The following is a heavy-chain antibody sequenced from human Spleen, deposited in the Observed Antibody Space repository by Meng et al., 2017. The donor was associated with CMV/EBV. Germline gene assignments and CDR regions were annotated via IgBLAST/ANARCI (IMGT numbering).Heavy chain of an antibody. CDR1: GFTFDDYT. V-gene: IGHV3-69-1*01. D-gene: IGHD3-3*01. CDR2: IYSGGVT. CDR3: TRVKGWSPYYADYGMDV. J-gene: IGHJ6*01. Sequence: GGSLRLSCAAFGFTFDDYTMHWVRQAPGKGLEWVSLIYSGGVTYYADSVKSGFTISRNNAENSLYLQMNSLRADDTAVYDCTRVKGWSPYYADYGMDVWGQGTTVTVSS.